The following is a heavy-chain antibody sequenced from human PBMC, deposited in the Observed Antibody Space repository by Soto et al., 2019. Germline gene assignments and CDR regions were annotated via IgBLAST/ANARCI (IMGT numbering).Heavy chain of an antibody. Sequence: QVELLQSGAEVRKPGASVKVSCKASGHTFTGNYMHWVRQAPGQGLEWMGIINPDGDVTTYAHKCRGRVTLTREMSTSTSYMELRSLTSEDTAVYYCASKFSRGSFQDFDTWGQGTLVTVSS. J-gene: IGHJ4*02. CDR2: INPDGDVT. D-gene: IGHD1-26*01. V-gene: IGHV1-46*01. CDR1: GHTFTGNY. CDR3: ASKFSRGSFQDFDT.